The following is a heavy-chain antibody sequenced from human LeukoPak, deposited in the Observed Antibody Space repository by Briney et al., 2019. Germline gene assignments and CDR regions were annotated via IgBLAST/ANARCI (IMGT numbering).Heavy chain of an antibody. Sequence: DSVKVSCKASGYTFTSYAISWVRQAPGQGLEWMGWISADNGNTDYAQRFQGRVTMTTDTSTSTAYMELRSLRSDDTAVYYRARLGVVAATAGWFDPWGQGTLVTVSS. CDR1: GYTFTSYA. J-gene: IGHJ5*02. CDR2: ISADNGNT. V-gene: IGHV1-18*01. D-gene: IGHD2-15*01. CDR3: ARLGVVAATAGWFDP.